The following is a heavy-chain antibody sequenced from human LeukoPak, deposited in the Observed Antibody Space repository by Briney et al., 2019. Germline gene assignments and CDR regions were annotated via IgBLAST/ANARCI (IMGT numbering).Heavy chain of an antibody. Sequence: PSETLSLTCTVSGDSISSSNSYWGWICQPPGKGLEWIGSIYYTGNTYYNASLKSRVTISIDTSKNQISLRLTSVTATDTAMYYCARQTGSGLFTLPGGQGTLVTVSS. CDR1: GDSISSSNSY. CDR3: ARQTGSGLFTLP. V-gene: IGHV4-39*01. J-gene: IGHJ4*02. D-gene: IGHD3/OR15-3a*01. CDR2: IYYTGNT.